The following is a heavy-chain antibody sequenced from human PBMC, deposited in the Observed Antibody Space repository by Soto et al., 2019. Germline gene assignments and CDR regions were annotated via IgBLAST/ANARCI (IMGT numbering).Heavy chain of an antibody. Sequence: SETLSLTCTVSGLSISSYYRRWIRQPPGKGLEWIGYIYYSGSTNYNPSLKSRVTISVDTSKNQFPLKLSSVTAADTAVYYCAKHSSGYYRDAFDIWGQGTMVT. V-gene: IGHV4-59*01. CDR2: IYYSGST. CDR1: GLSISSYY. CDR3: AKHSSGYYRDAFDI. D-gene: IGHD3-22*01. J-gene: IGHJ3*02.